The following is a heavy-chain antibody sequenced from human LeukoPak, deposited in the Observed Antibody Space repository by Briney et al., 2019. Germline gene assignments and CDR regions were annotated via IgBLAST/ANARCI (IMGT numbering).Heavy chain of an antibody. J-gene: IGHJ4*02. CDR2: IYSGGST. CDR1: GFTVSSNY. Sequence: GGSLRLSCAASGFTVSSNYMSWVRQAPGKGLEWVSVIYSGGSTYYADSVKGGFTISRDNSKNTLYLQMNSLRAEDRAVYYCARDLSTVVTPGGFDYWGQGTLVTVSS. D-gene: IGHD4-23*01. CDR3: ARDLSTVVTPGGFDY. V-gene: IGHV3-66*01.